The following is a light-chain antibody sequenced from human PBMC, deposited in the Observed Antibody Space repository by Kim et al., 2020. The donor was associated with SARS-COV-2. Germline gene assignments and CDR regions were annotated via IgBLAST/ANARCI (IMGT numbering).Light chain of an antibody. CDR1: SSSKGSNY. CDR3: AAWEDSLSGWG. Sequence: GQRDSKSRTGRSSSKGSNYGYWYKQRQGKAHKHLNCRNKRRNPGVPDRLAGSKSGNSASRAMRGLRSEDEADYYCAAWEDSLSGWGFGGGTQQNVL. J-gene: IGLJ3*02. CDR2: RNK. V-gene: IGLV1-47*01.